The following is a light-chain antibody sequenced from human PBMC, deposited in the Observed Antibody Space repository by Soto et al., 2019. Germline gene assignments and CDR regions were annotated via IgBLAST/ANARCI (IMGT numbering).Light chain of an antibody. J-gene: IGLJ1*01. Sequence: QSVLTQPPSVSGTPGQRVTLSCSGITRNIGDHTVTWYQLLPGTAPKVLVYVNNKRPSGVPDRFSGSKSGTSASLAISGLQSEDEADYYCAAWDGNLEGHLFGTGTKVTVL. CDR2: VNN. V-gene: IGLV1-44*01. CDR1: TRNIGDHT. CDR3: AAWDGNLEGHL.